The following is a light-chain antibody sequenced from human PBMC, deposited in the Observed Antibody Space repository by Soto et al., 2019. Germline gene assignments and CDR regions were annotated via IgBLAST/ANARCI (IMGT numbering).Light chain of an antibody. CDR3: QQYDAGSWT. CDR1: QSINNW. V-gene: IGKV1-5*03. J-gene: IGKJ1*01. CDR2: KAS. Sequence: DIQMTQSPSVLSASVGDRVTITCRASQSINNWLAWFQHKPGKAPNLLIYKASSLESGVPSRFSGSGSGTEFTLTISSLRPDDSATYYCQQYDAGSWTFGQGTKVDIK.